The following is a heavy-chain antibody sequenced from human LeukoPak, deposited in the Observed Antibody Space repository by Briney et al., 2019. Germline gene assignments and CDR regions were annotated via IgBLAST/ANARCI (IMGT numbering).Heavy chain of an antibody. J-gene: IGHJ4*02. CDR1: GYTFTSHD. V-gene: IGHV1-8*01. Sequence: ASVKVSCKASGYTFTSHDINWVRQATGQGLEWMGWMNPNSGNTGYAQKFQGRVTMTRNTSISTAYMELSSLRSEDTAVYYCARVTPYCGGDCSYHFDYWGQGTLVTVSS. D-gene: IGHD2-21*02. CDR2: MNPNSGNT. CDR3: ARVTPYCGGDCSYHFDY.